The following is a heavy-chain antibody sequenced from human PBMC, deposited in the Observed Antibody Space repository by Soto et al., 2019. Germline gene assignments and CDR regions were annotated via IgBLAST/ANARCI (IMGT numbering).Heavy chain of an antibody. CDR1: GYTFTGYY. V-gene: IGHV1-2*04. Sequence: ASVKVSCKASGYTFTGYYMHWVRQAPGQGLEWMGWINPNSGGTNYAQKFQGWVTMTRDTSISTAYMELSKLRSDDTAVYYCARLHCGGDCRDYWGQGTLVTVSS. J-gene: IGHJ4*02. CDR2: INPNSGGT. CDR3: ARLHCGGDCRDY. D-gene: IGHD2-21*02.